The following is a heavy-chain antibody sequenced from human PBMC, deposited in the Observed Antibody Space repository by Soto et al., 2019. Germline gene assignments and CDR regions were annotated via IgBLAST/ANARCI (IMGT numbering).Heavy chain of an antibody. CDR2: IYHSGST. V-gene: IGHV4-61*03. CDR1: VGSVSSGSHC. J-gene: IGHJ5*02. CDR3: ARHTSYDFWSGYVGFDP. D-gene: IGHD3-3*01. Sequence: PETLCITCTLSVGSVSSGSHCWSWIRQPPGKGLEWIGNIYHSGSTKYNPSLKSRVTISVDRSRNHFSLNLRSVTTADTALYYCARHTSYDFWSGYVGFDPWGQGTMVTVSS.